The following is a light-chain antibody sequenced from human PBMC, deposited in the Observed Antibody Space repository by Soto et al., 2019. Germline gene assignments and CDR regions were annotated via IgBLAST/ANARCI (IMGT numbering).Light chain of an antibody. CDR1: QSVPSY. CDR2: DIS. Sequence: EIVLTQSPAILSLSPGERATLSCRASQSVPSYLAWYQQRPGQAPRLVIYDISNRATGIPARFSGSGSGTDFTLTISSLEPEDSAIYYCHQRNSWRRSTFVQGPKLQIK. V-gene: IGKV3-11*01. CDR3: HQRNSWRRST. J-gene: IGKJ2*02.